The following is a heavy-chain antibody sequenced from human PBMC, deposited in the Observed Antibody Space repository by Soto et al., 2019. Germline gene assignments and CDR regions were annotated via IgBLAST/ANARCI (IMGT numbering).Heavy chain of an antibody. D-gene: IGHD2-2*02. J-gene: IGHJ3*02. CDR2: INPNSGDT. CDR1: GYSLTSYG. Sequence: ASVKVSCKASGYSLTSYGISWVRQAPGQGLEWMGWINPNSGDTNYAQKFQGWVTMTRDTSTSTAYMELSRLRSDDTAVYYCARAFCSSTSCYRMYAFDIWGQGTMVTVSS. CDR3: ARAFCSSTSCYRMYAFDI. V-gene: IGHV1-2*04.